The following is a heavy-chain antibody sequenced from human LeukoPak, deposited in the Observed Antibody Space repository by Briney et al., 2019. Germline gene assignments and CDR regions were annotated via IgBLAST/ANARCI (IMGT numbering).Heavy chain of an antibody. CDR2: IYYSGST. V-gene: IGHV4-61*01. Sequence: SETLSLTCTVSGGSVSSGSYYWSWSRQPPGTGLEWIGYIYYSGSTNYNPSLKSRVTISVDTSKNQFSLKLSSVTAADTAVYYCARDKVVVVPAALTPQYYYYYGMDVWGEATTVTVSS. CDR3: ARDKVVVVPAALTPQYYYYYGMDV. CDR1: GGSVSSGSYY. J-gene: IGHJ6*04. D-gene: IGHD2-2*01.